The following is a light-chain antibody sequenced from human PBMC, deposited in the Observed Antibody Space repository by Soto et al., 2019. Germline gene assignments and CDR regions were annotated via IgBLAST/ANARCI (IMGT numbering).Light chain of an antibody. CDR3: GSYTTSSNYV. CDR2: DVS. Sequence: QSALTQPASVSGSPGQSITISCTGTSSDVGAYNYVSWYQQHPGKVPKLMIYDVSHRPSGVSHRFSGSKSGNTASLTISGLQAEDEADYYCGSYTTSSNYVFGTGTKVTVL. J-gene: IGLJ1*01. CDR1: SSDVGAYNY. V-gene: IGLV2-14*01.